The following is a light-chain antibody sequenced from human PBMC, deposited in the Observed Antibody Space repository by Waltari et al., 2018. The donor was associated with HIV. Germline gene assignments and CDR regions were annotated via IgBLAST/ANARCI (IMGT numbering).Light chain of an antibody. V-gene: IGLV1-47*01. J-gene: IGLJ2*01. CDR2: RNN. CDR1: RSNIGSNF. CDR3: AVWDDSLTGHVV. Sequence: QSVLTQPPSASGTPGQRVTIPCSGSRSNIGSNFVYWYQQLPGMAPKLLIYRNNHRPSGVPDRFSGSKSGTSASLAISGLRSEDGADYYCAVWDDSLTGHVVFGGGTKLTVL.